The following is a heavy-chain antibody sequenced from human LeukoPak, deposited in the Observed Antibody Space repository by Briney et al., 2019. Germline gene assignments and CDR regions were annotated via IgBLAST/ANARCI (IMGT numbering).Heavy chain of an antibody. V-gene: IGHV5-51*01. D-gene: IGHD2-15*01. CDR2: IYPGDSDT. CDR1: GYSFTSYW. Sequence: GESLKISCKGSGYSFTSYWIGWVRQMPGKGLEWMGIIYPGDSDTRYSPSFQGQVTISAVKSISTAYLQWSSLKASDTAMYYCARHTEILPNHYGMDVWGQGTTVTVSS. J-gene: IGHJ6*02. CDR3: ARHTEILPNHYGMDV.